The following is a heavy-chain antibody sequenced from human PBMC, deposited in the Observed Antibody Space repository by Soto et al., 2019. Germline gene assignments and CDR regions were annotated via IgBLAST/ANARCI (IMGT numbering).Heavy chain of an antibody. CDR3: AREGSYYDSSGYYCVGWFDP. J-gene: IGHJ5*02. CDR1: GYTFTSYG. V-gene: IGHV1-18*01. Sequence: ASVKVSGKASGYTFTSYGISWVRQAPGQGLEWMGWISAYNGNTNYAQKLQGRVTMTTDTSTSTAYMELRSLRSDDTAVYYCAREGSYYDSSGYYCVGWFDPWGQGTLVTVSS. D-gene: IGHD3-22*01. CDR2: ISAYNGNT.